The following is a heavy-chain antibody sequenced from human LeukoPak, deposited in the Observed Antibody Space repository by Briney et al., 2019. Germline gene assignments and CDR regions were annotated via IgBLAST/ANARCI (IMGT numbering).Heavy chain of an antibody. Sequence: GESLKISCKGSGYNFTFYWIGWVRQMPGKGLELMGIIYPGDSDTRYSPSYQGQVTISADKSISTAYLQWSSLKASDTAMYYCARHPHYYDSGNYPNFYHYYMDVWGKGNTVTVSS. CDR3: ARHPHYYDSGNYPNFYHYYMDV. V-gene: IGHV5-51*01. CDR2: IYPGDSDT. J-gene: IGHJ6*03. CDR1: GYNFTFYW. D-gene: IGHD3-10*01.